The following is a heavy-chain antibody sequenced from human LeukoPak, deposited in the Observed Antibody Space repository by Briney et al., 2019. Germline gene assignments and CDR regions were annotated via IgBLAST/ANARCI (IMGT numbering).Heavy chain of an antibody. V-gene: IGHV3-23*01. CDR3: ATRIAVAGTIDY. D-gene: IGHD6-19*01. CDR2: ISSSGVST. CDR1: GFTFSNYA. J-gene: IGHJ4*02. Sequence: PGGSLRLSCAASGFTFSNYAMNWVRQPPGKGLEWVSAISSSGVSTYYADSVKGRFTISRDNSKNTLYLQMNSLRAEDTAVYYCATRIAVAGTIDYWGQGTLVTVSS.